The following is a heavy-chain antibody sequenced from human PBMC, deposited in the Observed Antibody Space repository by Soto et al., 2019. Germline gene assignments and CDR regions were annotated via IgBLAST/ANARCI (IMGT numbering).Heavy chain of an antibody. D-gene: IGHD2-2*01. CDR3: ARENIVVVPAAMALYYYYGMDV. V-gene: IGHV4-4*07. CDR2: IYTSGST. Sequence: SETLALTCTVSGGSISSYYWSWIRQPAGKGLEWIGRIYTSGSTNYNPSLKSRVTMSVDTSKNQFSLKLSSVTAADTAVYYCARENIVVVPAAMALYYYYGMDVWGQGTTVTVSS. J-gene: IGHJ6*02. CDR1: GGSISSYY.